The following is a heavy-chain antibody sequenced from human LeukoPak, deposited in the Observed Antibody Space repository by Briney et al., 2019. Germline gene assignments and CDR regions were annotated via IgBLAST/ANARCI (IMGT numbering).Heavy chain of an antibody. Sequence: SETLSLTCTVSGGSISDYYWSWIRQPPGKGLEWIGYIYYSGITNYNPSLKTRVTILVDTSKNQFSLKLSSVTAADTAVYYCARWGSNMTREKGDHWGQGTLVTVSS. CDR3: ARWGSNMTREKGDH. CDR2: IYYSGIT. CDR1: GGSISDYY. V-gene: IGHV4-59*08. D-gene: IGHD3-22*01. J-gene: IGHJ4*02.